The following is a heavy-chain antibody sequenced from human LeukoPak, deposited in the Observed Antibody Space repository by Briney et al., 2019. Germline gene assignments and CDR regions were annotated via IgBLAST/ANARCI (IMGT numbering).Heavy chain of an antibody. J-gene: IGHJ6*03. D-gene: IGHD2-21*02. V-gene: IGHV3-30*02. CDR3: AKDEYRWRLDYYYYMDV. Sequence: PGGSLRLSCAASGFTFSSYGMHWVRQAPGKGLEWVAFIRYDGSNKYYADSVKGRFTISRDNSKNTLYLQMNSLRAEDTAVYYCAKDEYRWRLDYYYYMDVWGKGTTVTVSS. CDR2: IRYDGSNK. CDR1: GFTFSSYG.